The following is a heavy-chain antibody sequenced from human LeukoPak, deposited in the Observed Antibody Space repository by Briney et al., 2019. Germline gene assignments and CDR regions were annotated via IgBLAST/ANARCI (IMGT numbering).Heavy chain of an antibody. V-gene: IGHV4-34*01. CDR2: INHSGST. CDR1: GGSFSGYY. CDR3: ARGAASGFSTGWYFDL. Sequence: SETLSLTCAVYGGSFSGYYWSWIRQPPGKGLEWIGEINHSGSTNYNPSLKSRVTISVDTSKNKFSLKLSSVTAADTAIYYCARGAASGFSTGWYFDLWGRGTLVTVSS. D-gene: IGHD3/OR15-3a*01. J-gene: IGHJ2*01.